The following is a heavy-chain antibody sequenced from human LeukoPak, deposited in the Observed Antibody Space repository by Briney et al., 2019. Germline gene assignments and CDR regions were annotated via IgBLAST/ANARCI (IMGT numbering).Heavy chain of an antibody. V-gene: IGHV5-51*01. CDR2: IYPGDSDT. CDR1: GYSFTSYW. Sequence: GESLKISCKGSGYSFTSYWIGWVRQMPGKGLEWMGIIYPGDSDTRYSPSFQGQVTISADKSISTAYLQWSSLKASDTAMYYCARHGSGWTPYYYYYGMDVWGQGTTVTVSS. CDR3: ARHGSGWTPYYYYYGMDV. J-gene: IGHJ6*02. D-gene: IGHD6-19*01.